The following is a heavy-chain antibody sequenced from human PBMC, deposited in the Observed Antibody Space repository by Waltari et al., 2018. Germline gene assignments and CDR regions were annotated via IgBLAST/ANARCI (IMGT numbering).Heavy chain of an antibody. CDR3: HRHTKGTHDP. CDR1: GFTSSRHA. CDR2: ISYDGSNK. V-gene: IGHV3-30*01. J-gene: IGHJ5*02. Sequence: QVQLVESGGGVVQPGRSLRLSCAASGFTSSRHAMPWARQAPGKWLEWMAVISYDGSNKYYADSVKGRFTISRDNSKNTLYLQMNSLRAEDTAVYYCHRHTKGTHDPRGQATLLPVYS. D-gene: IGHD1-1*01.